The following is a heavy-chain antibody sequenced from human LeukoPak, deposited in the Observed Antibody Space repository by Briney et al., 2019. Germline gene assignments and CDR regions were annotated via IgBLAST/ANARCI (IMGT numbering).Heavy chain of an antibody. D-gene: IGHD5-18*01. CDR2: ISYDGSNK. V-gene: IGHV3-30-3*01. J-gene: IGHJ4*02. CDR1: GFTFSSYA. CDR3: VRDLGYSPTTSYFDY. Sequence: GGSLRLSCAASGFTFSSYAMHWVRQAPGKGLEWVAVISYDGSNKYYADSVKGRFTISRDNSKNTLYLQMNSLRAEDTAVYYCVRDLGYSPTTSYFDYWGQGTLVTVSS.